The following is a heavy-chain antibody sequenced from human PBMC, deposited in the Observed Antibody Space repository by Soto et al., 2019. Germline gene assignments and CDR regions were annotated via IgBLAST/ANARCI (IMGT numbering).Heavy chain of an antibody. D-gene: IGHD6-19*01. CDR3: ARGVAVAGNWFDP. CDR1: GYTFTSYG. J-gene: IGHJ5*02. CDR2: ISAYNGNT. V-gene: IGHV1-18*01. Sequence: VASVKVSCKASGYTFTSYGISWVRQAPGQGLEWMGWISAYNGNTNYAQKLQGRVTMTTDTSTSTAYMELSSLRSEDTAVYYCARGVAVAGNWFDPWGQGTLVTVSS.